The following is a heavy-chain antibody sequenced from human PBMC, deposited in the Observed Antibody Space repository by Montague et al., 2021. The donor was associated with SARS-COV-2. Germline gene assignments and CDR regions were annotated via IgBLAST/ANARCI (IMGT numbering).Heavy chain of an antibody. D-gene: IGHD5-18*01. J-gene: IGHJ6*02. CDR1: GFTFSSYS. CDR3: ARDLGLVPAMVYYYYYGMDV. Sequence: SLRLSCAASGFTFSSYSMNWVRQAPGKGLEWVSYISTSSSTIYYADSVKGRFTISRDNAKNSLYLQMNSLRDKDTAVYYCARDLGLVPAMVYYYYYGMDVWGQGTTVTVSS. CDR2: ISTSSSTI. V-gene: IGHV3-48*02.